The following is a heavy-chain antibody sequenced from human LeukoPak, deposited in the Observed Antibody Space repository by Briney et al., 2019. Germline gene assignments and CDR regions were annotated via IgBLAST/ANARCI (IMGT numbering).Heavy chain of an antibody. CDR2: IIPIFGTA. V-gene: IGHV1-69*13. CDR3: ARANYDFWSGSYFDY. J-gene: IGHJ4*02. CDR1: GGTFSSYA. D-gene: IGHD3-3*01. Sequence: GASVKVSCKASGGTFSSYAISWVRQAPGQGLEWMGGIIPIFGTANYAQKIQGRVTITADESTSTAYMELSSLRSEDTAVYYCARANYDFWSGSYFDYWGQGTLVTVSS.